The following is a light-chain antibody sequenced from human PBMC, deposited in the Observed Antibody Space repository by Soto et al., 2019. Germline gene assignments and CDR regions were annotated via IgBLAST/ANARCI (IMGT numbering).Light chain of an antibody. CDR3: VAWDDNLNAHV. Sequence: QSALAQPPSASGTPGQRVTISCFGGSSNMGTNTVGWYQQLPGAAPKVLIYVNDKRPSGVPDRSSGSNSGTSASLTISGLQSEDEADYYGVAWDDNLNAHVFGTGTKVTL. CDR1: SSNMGTNT. CDR2: VND. V-gene: IGLV1-44*01. J-gene: IGLJ1*01.